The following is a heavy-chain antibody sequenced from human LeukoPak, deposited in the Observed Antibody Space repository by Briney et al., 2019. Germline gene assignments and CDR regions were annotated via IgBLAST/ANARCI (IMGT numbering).Heavy chain of an antibody. CDR1: GFTVSSNY. D-gene: IGHD6-13*01. CDR2: ISSSSSYI. Sequence: PGGSLRLSCAASGFTVSSNYMSWVRQAPGKGLEWVSSISSSSSYIYYADSVKGRFTISRDNAKNSLYLQMNSLRAEDTAVYYCARGRRAAAAEYYFDYWGQGTLVTVSS. V-gene: IGHV3-21*01. J-gene: IGHJ4*02. CDR3: ARGRRAAAAEYYFDY.